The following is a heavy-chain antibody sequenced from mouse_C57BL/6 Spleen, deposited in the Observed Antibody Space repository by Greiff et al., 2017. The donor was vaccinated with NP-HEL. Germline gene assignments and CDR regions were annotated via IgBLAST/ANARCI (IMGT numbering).Heavy chain of an antibody. CDR3: AKGGGLLLDY. CDR1: GYAFSSSW. J-gene: IGHJ2*01. V-gene: IGHV1-82*01. D-gene: IGHD2-3*01. Sequence: QVQLQQSGPELVKPGASVKISCKASGYAFSSSWMNWVKQRPGKGLEWIGRIYPGDGDTNYNGKFKGKATLTADKSSSTAYMQLSSLTSEDSAVYFCAKGGGLLLDYWGQGTTLTVSS. CDR2: IYPGDGDT.